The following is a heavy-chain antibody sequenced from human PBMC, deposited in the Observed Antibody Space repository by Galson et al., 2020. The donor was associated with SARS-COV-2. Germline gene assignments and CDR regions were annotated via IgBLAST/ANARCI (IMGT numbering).Heavy chain of an antibody. CDR2: IWYDGSNK. V-gene: IGHV3-33*01. D-gene: IGHD3-9*01. CDR1: GFTFSNYG. J-gene: IGHJ6*02. Sequence: GESLKISCAASGFTFSNYGMHWVRQAPGKGLEWVAVIWYDGSNKYYADSVKGRFTISRDNSKNTLYLQMNSLRAEDTAVYYCARDAGYYDILRGGMDVWGQGTTVTVSS. CDR3: ARDAGYYDILRGGMDV.